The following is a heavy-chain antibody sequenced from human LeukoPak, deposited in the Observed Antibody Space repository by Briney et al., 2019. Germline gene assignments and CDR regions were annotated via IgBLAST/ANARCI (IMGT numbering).Heavy chain of an antibody. CDR2: MNPKSGNT. V-gene: IGHV1-8*01. CDR1: GYTFTTYD. Sequence: ASVKVPCKASGYTFTTYDINWVRQATGQGLEWMEWMNPKSGNTAYSQKFQGRVTMTRNTSIDTAYLEVSSLRSEDTAMYYCARVFGGHEIGFWGQGTQVTVSS. CDR3: ARVFGGHEIGF. D-gene: IGHD5-12*01. J-gene: IGHJ4*02.